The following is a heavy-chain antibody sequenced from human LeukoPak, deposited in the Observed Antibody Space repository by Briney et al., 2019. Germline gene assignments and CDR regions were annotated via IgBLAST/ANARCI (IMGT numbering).Heavy chain of an antibody. CDR1: GFTFSSYS. CDR2: ISSSSSTI. V-gene: IGHV3-48*01. CDR3: ATSSKGIFGVPPYGGYYYYMDV. Sequence: PSGGTLRLSCAASGFTFSSYSMNWVRQAPGKGLEWVSYISSSSSTIYYADSVKGRFAISRDNAKNSLYLQMNSLRAEDTAVYYCATSSKGIFGVPPYGGYYYYMDVWGKGTTVTVSS. J-gene: IGHJ6*03. D-gene: IGHD3-3*01.